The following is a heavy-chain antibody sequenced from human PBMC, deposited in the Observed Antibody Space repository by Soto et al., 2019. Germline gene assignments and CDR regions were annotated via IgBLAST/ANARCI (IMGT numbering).Heavy chain of an antibody. CDR3: ARRRKYYDSSGYSYYFDY. J-gene: IGHJ4*02. CDR1: GGTFSSYA. V-gene: IGHV1-69*01. CDR2: IIPIFGTA. Sequence: QVQLVQSGAEVKKPGSSVKVSCKASGGTFSSYAISWVRQAPGQGLEWMGGIIPIFGTANYAQKFQGRVTITADESTSTAYMELSSLRFEDTAVYYCARRRKYYDSSGYSYYFDYWGQGTLVTVSS. D-gene: IGHD3-22*01.